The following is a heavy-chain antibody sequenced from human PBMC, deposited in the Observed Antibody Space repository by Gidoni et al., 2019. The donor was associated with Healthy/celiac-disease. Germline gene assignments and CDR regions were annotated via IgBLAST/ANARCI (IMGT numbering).Heavy chain of an antibody. CDR3: ARALPYGDYGDCGMDV. D-gene: IGHD4-17*01. CDR2: IGTAGDT. Sequence: EVQLVESGGGLVQPGGSLGPSCASYGFPFRYYDMHWVRQATGKGLEWVSAIGTAGDTYYPGSVKGRFTISRENAKNSLYLQMNSLRAGDTAVYYCARALPYGDYGDCGMDVWGQGTTVTVSS. CDR1: GFPFRYYD. J-gene: IGHJ6*02. V-gene: IGHV3-13*04.